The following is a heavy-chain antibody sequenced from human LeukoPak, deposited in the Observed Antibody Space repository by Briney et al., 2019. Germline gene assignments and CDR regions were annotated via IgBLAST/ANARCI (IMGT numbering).Heavy chain of an antibody. Sequence: PSETLSLTCAVSGGSISSGGYSWSWIRQPPGKGLEWIGHIYHSGSTYYNPSLKSRVTISVDRSKNQFSLKLSSVTAADTAVYYCARGITMITWDVDYFDYWGQGTLVTVSS. J-gene: IGHJ4*02. V-gene: IGHV4-30-2*01. D-gene: IGHD3-22*01. CDR3: ARGITMITWDVDYFDY. CDR1: GGSISSGGYS. CDR2: IYHSGST.